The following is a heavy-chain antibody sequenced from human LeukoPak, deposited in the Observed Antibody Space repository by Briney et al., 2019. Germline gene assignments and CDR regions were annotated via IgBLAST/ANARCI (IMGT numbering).Heavy chain of an antibody. CDR1: GGSISSSNW. CDR2: IYHSGST. CDR3: ARVETAYYYNGMEV. Sequence: PSETLSLTCAVSGGSISSSNWWSWVRQPPGKGLEGFGEIYHSGSTNYNPSLKSRVTISVDKSKNQFCLKMSSVTDAETDVYYGARVETAYYYNGMEVWGKGRTVTVSS. J-gene: IGHJ6*04. V-gene: IGHV4-4*02. D-gene: IGHD6-25*01.